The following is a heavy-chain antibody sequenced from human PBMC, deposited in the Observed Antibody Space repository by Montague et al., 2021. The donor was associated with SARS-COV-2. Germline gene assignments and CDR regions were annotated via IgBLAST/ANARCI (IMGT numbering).Heavy chain of an antibody. V-gene: IGHV4-61*02. CDR3: ARAHSGSWAHLDY. D-gene: IGHD5-12*01. J-gene: IGHJ4*02. CDR2: IYTSGTT. Sequence: TLSLTCTVSGGSISSGSYYWSWIRQPAGKGLEWIGRIYTSGTTDYSFSLESRVTISVDTSKNQFSLKLTSVTAADTAVYYCARAHSGSWAHLDYWGQGSLVTVSS. CDR1: GGSISSGSYY.